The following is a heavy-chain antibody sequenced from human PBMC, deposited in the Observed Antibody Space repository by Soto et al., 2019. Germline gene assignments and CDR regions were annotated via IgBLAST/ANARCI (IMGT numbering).Heavy chain of an antibody. J-gene: IGHJ4*02. CDR3: AREDVYSGYVDY. V-gene: IGHV4-59*01. CDR2: IYYSGST. D-gene: IGHD5-12*01. CDR1: CCSISSYY. Sequence: SETLSLTRTVSCCSISSYYWSWVRQPPGKGLEWIGYIYYSGSTNYNPSLKSRVTISVDTSKNQFSLKLSSVTAADTAVYYCAREDVYSGYVDYWGQGTPVTVSS.